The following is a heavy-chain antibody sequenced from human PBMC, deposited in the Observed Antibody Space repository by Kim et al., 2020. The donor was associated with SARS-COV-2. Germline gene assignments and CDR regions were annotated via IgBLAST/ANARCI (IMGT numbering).Heavy chain of an antibody. J-gene: IGHJ6*02. V-gene: IGHV4-31*02. D-gene: IGHD6-13*01. Sequence: LKGRVTISVDTSKNQFSLKLSSVTAADTAVYYCASSIAAAGEYYYYGMDVWGQGTTVTVSS. CDR3: ASSIAAAGEYYYYGMDV.